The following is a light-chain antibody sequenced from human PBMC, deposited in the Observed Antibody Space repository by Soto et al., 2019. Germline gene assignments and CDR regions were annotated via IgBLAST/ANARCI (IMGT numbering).Light chain of an antibody. CDR3: QQYNTYPLT. CDR2: KAS. J-gene: IGKJ4*01. V-gene: IGKV1-5*03. Sequence: DIQMTQSPSTLSASVGDRVTITCRASQSISTWLAWYQQKPGKAPKLLIYKASNLEGGVPSRFSGSGSGTEFPITIRSLQPDDFETYYCQQYNTYPLTFGGGTTVEIK. CDR1: QSISTW.